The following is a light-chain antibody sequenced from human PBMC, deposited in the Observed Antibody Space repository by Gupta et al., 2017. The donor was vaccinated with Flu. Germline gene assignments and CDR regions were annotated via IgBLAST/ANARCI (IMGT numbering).Light chain of an antibody. J-gene: IGKJ2*01. V-gene: IGKV1-39*01. CDR1: QSIQKY. Sequence: DIRVTQSPSSLSASVGDRVTITCRASQSIQKYLNWYQWKPGKAPKLLIYAASRLQSGVPSRFRGSESGTDFTLTITRLQPEDFGTYFCQERYYTPHTFGQGTKLDVK. CDR3: QERYYTPHT. CDR2: AAS.